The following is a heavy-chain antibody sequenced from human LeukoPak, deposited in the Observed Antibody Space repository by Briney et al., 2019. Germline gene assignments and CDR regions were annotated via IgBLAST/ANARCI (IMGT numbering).Heavy chain of an antibody. CDR2: ISSSSSYI. J-gene: IGHJ4*02. CDR1: GFTFSSYS. V-gene: IGHV3-21*01. CDR3: ARGDRGSGTYFDY. D-gene: IGHD1-26*01. Sequence: GGSLRLSCAASGFTFSSYSTNWVRQAPGKGLEWVSSISSSSSYIYYADSVKGRFTISRDNAKNSLYLQMNSLRAEDTAVYYCARGDRGSGTYFDYWGQGTLVTVSS.